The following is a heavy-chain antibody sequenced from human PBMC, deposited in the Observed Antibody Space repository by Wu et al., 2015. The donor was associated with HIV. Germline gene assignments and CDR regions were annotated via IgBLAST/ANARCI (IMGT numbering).Heavy chain of an antibody. CDR3: ARSHKWLQLRYQGILTL. V-gene: IGHV1-2*02. J-gene: IGHJ4*01. CDR2: INPKNGGT. D-gene: IGHD3-9*01. CDR1: GYTFTDYY. Sequence: QVQLVQSGAEVKKPGASVKVSCKTSGYTFTDYYIHWMRQVTGQGPEWMGWINPKNGGTNYAQNFQGRLTMTRDTSISSVYMELKKLTSEDTAMYFCARSHKWLQLRYQGILTLGVQGTLVTVSS.